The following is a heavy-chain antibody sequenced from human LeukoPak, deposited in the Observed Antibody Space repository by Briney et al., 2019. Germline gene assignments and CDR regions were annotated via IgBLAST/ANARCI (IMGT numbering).Heavy chain of an antibody. CDR1: GYTFTGYY. CDR2: INPNSGGT. Sequence: ASVKVSCKASGYTFTGYYIHWVRQAPGQGLEWMGWINPNSGGTNYAQKFQGRVTMTRDTSISTAYMELSRLRSDDTAVYYCARGYGSGSYYKQYYFDYWGQGTLVTVSS. CDR3: ARGYGSGSYYKQYYFDY. J-gene: IGHJ4*02. D-gene: IGHD3-10*01. V-gene: IGHV1-2*02.